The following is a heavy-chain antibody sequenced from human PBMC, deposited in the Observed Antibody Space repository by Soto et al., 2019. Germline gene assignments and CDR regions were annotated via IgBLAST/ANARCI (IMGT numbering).Heavy chain of an antibody. J-gene: IGHJ4*02. CDR3: ARYRISGSWSKFDY. D-gene: IGHD6-13*01. Sequence: SETLSLTCTVSGLTISSASYYWSWIRQLPGKGLEWVGNIYYNGSTYYCPSLKSRVTLWVDTSKNQFSLRLASVTAADTAVYYCARYRISGSWSKFDYWGQGTLVTVSS. CDR2: IYYNGST. V-gene: IGHV4-31*03. CDR1: GLTISSASYY.